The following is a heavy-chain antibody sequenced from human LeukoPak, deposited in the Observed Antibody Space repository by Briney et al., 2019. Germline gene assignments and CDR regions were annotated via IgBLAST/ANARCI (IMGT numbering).Heavy chain of an antibody. J-gene: IGHJ5*02. CDR2: IYYSGST. CDR1: GGSVSSGSYY. Sequence: SETLSLTCTVSGGSVSSGSYYWSWIRQPPGKGLEWIGYIYYSGSTNYNPSLKSRVTISVDTSKNQFSLKLSSVTAADTAVYYCASPRCYYDSSGYYISWGQGTLVTVSS. D-gene: IGHD3-22*01. CDR3: ASPRCYYDSSGYYIS. V-gene: IGHV4-61*01.